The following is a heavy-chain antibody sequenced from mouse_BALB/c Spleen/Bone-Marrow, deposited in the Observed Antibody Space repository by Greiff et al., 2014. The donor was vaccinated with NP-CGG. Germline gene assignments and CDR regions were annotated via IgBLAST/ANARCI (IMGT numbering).Heavy chain of an antibody. V-gene: IGHV1S41*01. CDR2: IATGSGST. CDR1: GYTFTNYW. Sequence: DLVKPGASVKLSCKASGYTFTNYWINWIQQRPGQGLEWIGRIATGSGSTYYKEMVKGQLTITVDNAYNTAYIQLSSLTSEDTAVYFCTREGNDYDRWYFDYWGEGTTVTVSS. J-gene: IGHJ4*01. CDR3: TREGNDYDRWYFDY. D-gene: IGHD2-4*01.